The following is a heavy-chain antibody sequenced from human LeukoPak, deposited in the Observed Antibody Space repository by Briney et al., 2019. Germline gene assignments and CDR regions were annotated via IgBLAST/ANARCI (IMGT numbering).Heavy chain of an antibody. CDR2: ISYDGSNK. CDR1: GFTFSSYG. Sequence: GGSLRLSCAASGFTFSSYGMHWVRQAPGKGLEWVAVISYDGSNKYYADSVKGRFTISRDNSKNTLYLQMNSLRAEDTAVYYCAKGDHYYDSSGYWGSNTDYWGQGTLVTVSS. D-gene: IGHD3-22*01. J-gene: IGHJ4*02. CDR3: AKGDHYYDSSGYWGSNTDY. V-gene: IGHV3-30*18.